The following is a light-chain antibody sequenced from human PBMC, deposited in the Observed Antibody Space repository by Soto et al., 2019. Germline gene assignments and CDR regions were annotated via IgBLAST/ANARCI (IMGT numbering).Light chain of an antibody. CDR2: DAS. CDR3: QQYSIYPWT. CDR1: QSISTW. V-gene: IGKV1-5*01. J-gene: IGKJ1*01. Sequence: DISLTQSPSFLSASVGDRVTITCRASQSISTWLAWYQQKPGKAPKVLIFDASSLESGVPSRFSGSGSATEFTLTISSLQPDDFATYYCQQYSIYPWTFGQGTKVDI.